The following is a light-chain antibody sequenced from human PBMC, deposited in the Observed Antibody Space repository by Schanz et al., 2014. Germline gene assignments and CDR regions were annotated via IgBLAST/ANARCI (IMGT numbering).Light chain of an antibody. CDR1: QSVSTN. J-gene: IGKJ2*01. CDR2: GAS. CDR3: QQYGSSPLYT. V-gene: IGKV3-15*01. Sequence: VVVTQTPATLSVSPGGTATLSCRASQSVSTNVAWYQQRLGQAPRLLIFGASTRAADVPGRFSGSGSGTXFTLTISRLETEDFAXYYCQQYGSSPLYTFGXXTKLEIK.